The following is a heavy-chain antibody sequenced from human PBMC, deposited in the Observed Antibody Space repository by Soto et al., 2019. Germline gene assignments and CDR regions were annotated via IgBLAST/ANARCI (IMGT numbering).Heavy chain of an antibody. J-gene: IGHJ6*02. Sequence: GESLKLSCKGSGYSFISYWIVWVRQMPGKGLEWMGIIYPGDSDTRYSPSFQGQVTISADKSISTAYLQWSSLKASDTAMYYCARQILEWTYGMDVWGQGTTVTVSS. V-gene: IGHV5-51*01. CDR3: ARQILEWTYGMDV. D-gene: IGHD3-3*01. CDR2: IYPGDSDT. CDR1: GYSFISYW.